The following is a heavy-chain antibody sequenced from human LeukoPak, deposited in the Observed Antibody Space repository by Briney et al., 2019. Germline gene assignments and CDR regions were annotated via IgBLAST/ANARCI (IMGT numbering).Heavy chain of an antibody. D-gene: IGHD3-10*01. CDR1: GYTFTGYY. J-gene: IGHJ5*02. CDR2: INPNSGGI. Sequence: ASVKVSCKASGYTFTGYYMHWVRQAPGQGLEWMGWINPNSGGINYAQKFQGRVTMTRDTSISTAYMELSRLRSDDTAVYYCARESRMVRGVIITGWFDPWGRGTLVTVSS. CDR3: ARESRMVRGVIITGWFDP. V-gene: IGHV1-2*02.